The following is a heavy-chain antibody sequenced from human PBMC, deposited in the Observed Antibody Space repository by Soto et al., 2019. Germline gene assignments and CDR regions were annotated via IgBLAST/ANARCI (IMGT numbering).Heavy chain of an antibody. J-gene: IGHJ6*02. CDR3: AMPSIGAAANHYYYGMDV. CDR1: GYTFTGYY. V-gene: IGHV1-2*04. D-gene: IGHD6-13*01. Sequence: ASVKVSCKASGYTFTGYYMHWVRQAPGQGLEWMGWINPNSGGTNYAQKFQGWVTMTRDTSISTAYMELSRLRSNDTAVYYCAMPSIGAAANHYYYGMDVWGQGTTVTVS. CDR2: INPNSGGT.